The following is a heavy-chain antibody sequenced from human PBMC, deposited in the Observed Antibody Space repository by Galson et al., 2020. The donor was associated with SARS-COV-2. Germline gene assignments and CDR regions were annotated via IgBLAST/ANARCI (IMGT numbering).Heavy chain of an antibody. Sequence: GGSLRLSCTASGFAFNRAWMSWLRQAPGKGPECVGRIRSKTSGGTAEYAAPVKGRFTISRDDSKNTLYLDMSNLKAEDTAVYYCTTGSLVFLTASEDHWGQGTLVTVSS. CDR3: TTGSLVFLTASEDH. D-gene: IGHD2-21*02. J-gene: IGHJ4*02. CDR2: IRSKTSGGTA. CDR1: GFAFNRAW. V-gene: IGHV3-15*01.